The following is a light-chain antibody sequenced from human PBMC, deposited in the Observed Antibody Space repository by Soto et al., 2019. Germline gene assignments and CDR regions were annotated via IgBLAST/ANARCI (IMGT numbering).Light chain of an antibody. V-gene: IGLV2-14*03. Sequence: QSALTQPASVSGSPGQSITISCTGTSSDVGGYNYVSWYQQHPGKAPKLMIYDVSNRPSGVSNRFSGSKSGNTASLTISGRQAEDEADYYCCSYTSSSTPVVFGGGTKLTVL. CDR3: CSYTSSSTPVV. CDR2: DVS. CDR1: SSDVGGYNY. J-gene: IGLJ2*01.